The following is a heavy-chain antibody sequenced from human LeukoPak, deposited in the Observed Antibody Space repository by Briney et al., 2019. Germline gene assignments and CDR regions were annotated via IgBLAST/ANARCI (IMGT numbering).Heavy chain of an antibody. D-gene: IGHD6-19*01. J-gene: IGHJ4*02. Sequence: SETLSLTCAVYGGSFSGYYWSWIRQPPGKGLEWIGEINHSGSTNYNPSLKSRVTISVDTSKNQFSLKLSSVTAADTAVYYCARVRGSGWFLGTLDYWGQGTLVTVSS. CDR2: INHSGST. V-gene: IGHV4-34*01. CDR1: GGSFSGYY. CDR3: ARVRGSGWFLGTLDY.